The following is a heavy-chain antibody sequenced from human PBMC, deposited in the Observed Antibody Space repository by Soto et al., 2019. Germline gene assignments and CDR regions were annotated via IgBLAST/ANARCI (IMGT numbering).Heavy chain of an antibody. CDR3: ARMVVPTTYFDS. Sequence: ASVKVSCKVSGYTLTELSMHWVRQAPGKGLEWMGGFDPEDGETIYAQKFQGRVTMTGDTSTDTAYMELSRLTSEDTAVYFCARMVVPTTYFDSWGQGTPVTVSS. J-gene: IGHJ4*02. CDR1: GYTLTELS. D-gene: IGHD3-22*01. V-gene: IGHV1-24*01. CDR2: FDPEDGET.